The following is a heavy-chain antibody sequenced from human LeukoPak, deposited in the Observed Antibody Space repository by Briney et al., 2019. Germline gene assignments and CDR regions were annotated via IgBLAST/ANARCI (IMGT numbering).Heavy chain of an antibody. Sequence: ASVKVSCKASGYTFTSYDINWVRQATGQGLEWMGWMNPNSGNTGYAQKFQRRVTITRNTSISTAYMELSSLRSEDTAVYYCARGVLRYFDWLLYGAFDIWGQGTMVTVSS. CDR3: ARGVLRYFDWLLYGAFDI. D-gene: IGHD3-9*01. V-gene: IGHV1-8*03. CDR1: GYTFTSYD. CDR2: MNPNSGNT. J-gene: IGHJ3*02.